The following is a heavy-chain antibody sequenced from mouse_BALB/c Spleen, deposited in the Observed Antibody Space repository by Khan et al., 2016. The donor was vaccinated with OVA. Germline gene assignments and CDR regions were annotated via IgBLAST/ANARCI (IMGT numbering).Heavy chain of an antibody. CDR3: ARQVYPGYFDV. J-gene: IGHJ1*01. Sequence: QVQLKESGPGPVVPSGFSLTSYGVHWVRQPAGKGLEWLVVIWSDGRTTYNSALKSRLSISKDNSKSQVFLNVKSLQTDETAIYYCARQVYPGYFDVWGAGTTVTVSS. V-gene: IGHV2-6-1*01. D-gene: IGHD2-1*01. CDR1: FSLTSYG. CDR2: IWSDGRT.